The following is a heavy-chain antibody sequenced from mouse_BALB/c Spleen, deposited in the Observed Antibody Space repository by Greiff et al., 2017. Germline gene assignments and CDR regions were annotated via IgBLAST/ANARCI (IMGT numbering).Heavy chain of an antibody. CDR1: GYSITSDYA. D-gene: IGHD3-1*01. V-gene: IGHV3-2*02. J-gene: IGHJ3*01. Sequence: EVKLVESGPGLVKPSQSLSLTCTVTGYSITSDYAWNWIRQFPGNKLEWMGYISYSGSTSYNPSLKSRISITRDTSKNQFFLQLNSVTTEDTATYYCASEQLGLSRFAYWGQGTLVTVSA. CDR2: ISYSGST. CDR3: ASEQLGLSRFAY.